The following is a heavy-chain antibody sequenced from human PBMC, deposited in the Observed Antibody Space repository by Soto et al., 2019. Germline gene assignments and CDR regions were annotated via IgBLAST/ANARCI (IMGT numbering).Heavy chain of an antibody. CDR3: ARRTVLLNFDP. V-gene: IGHV1-69*13. J-gene: IGHJ5*02. CDR2: IIPIFGTA. Sequence: SVKISCMASGGTFSSYAISWVRQAPGQGLEWMGGIIPIFGTANYAQKFQGRVTITADESTSTAYMELSSLRSEDTAVYYCARRTVLLNFDPWGQGTLVTVSS. CDR1: GGTFSSYA. D-gene: IGHD3-10*01.